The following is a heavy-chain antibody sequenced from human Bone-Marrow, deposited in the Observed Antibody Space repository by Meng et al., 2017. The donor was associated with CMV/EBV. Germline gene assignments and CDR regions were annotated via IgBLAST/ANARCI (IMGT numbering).Heavy chain of an antibody. J-gene: IGHJ6*02. CDR2: ISVNNGKT. V-gene: IGHV1-18*01. Sequence: ASVKVSCKASGYIFTSYGISWVRQAPGQGLEWMGWISVNNGKTKDAQKLQGRVTMTTATSTSTAHMELRSLGSDDTAVYYCASDGSGSYYYYYGIDVWGQGTTVTVSS. D-gene: IGHD3-10*01. CDR3: ASDGSGSYYYYYGIDV. CDR1: GYIFTSYG.